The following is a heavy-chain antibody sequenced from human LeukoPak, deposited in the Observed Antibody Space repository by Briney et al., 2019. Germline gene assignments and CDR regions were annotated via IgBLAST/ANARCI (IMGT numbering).Heavy chain of an antibody. CDR1: GFTFRDYW. D-gene: IGHD6-19*01. CDR2: IQSDGNEK. V-gene: IGHV3-7*01. J-gene: IGHJ6*02. CDR3: ARDSAVATYYGVDV. Sequence: PGGSLRLSCGASGFTFRDYWMSWVRQAPGKGLEWVANIQSDGNEKNYIDSVQGRFTISRDNAKTSLYLQMNSQRAEDTAVYYCARDSAVATYYGVDVWGQGTTVTVSS.